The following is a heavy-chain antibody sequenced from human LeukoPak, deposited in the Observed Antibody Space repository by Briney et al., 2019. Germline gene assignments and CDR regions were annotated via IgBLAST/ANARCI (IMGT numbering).Heavy chain of an antibody. J-gene: IGHJ4*02. Sequence: GESLKISCKGSGYNFTIYWIGWVRQMPGKGLEWMGIIYPGDSNTRYSPSFQGQVTISADKSISTACLQWSSLKASDTAMYYCARHDFGDYVYFWGQGTLVTVSS. D-gene: IGHD4-17*01. CDR1: GYNFTIYW. V-gene: IGHV5-51*01. CDR2: IYPGDSNT. CDR3: ARHDFGDYVYF.